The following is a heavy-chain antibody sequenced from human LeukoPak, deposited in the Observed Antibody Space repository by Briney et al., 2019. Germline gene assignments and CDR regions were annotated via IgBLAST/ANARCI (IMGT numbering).Heavy chain of an antibody. CDR3: ARYVRYCSSTSCYGVLGYYYYGMDV. D-gene: IGHD2-2*01. J-gene: IGHJ6*02. CDR2: IYTSGST. CDR1: GGSISSYY. V-gene: IGHV4-4*07. Sequence: SETLSLTCTVSGGSISSYYWSWIRQPAGKGLEWIGRIYTSGSTNYNPSLKSRVTMSVETSKNQFSLKLSSVTAADTAVYYCARYVRYCSSTSCYGVLGYYYYGMDVWGRGTTVTVSS.